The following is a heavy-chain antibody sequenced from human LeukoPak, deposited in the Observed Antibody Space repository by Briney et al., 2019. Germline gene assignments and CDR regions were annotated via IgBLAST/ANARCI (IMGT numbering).Heavy chain of an antibody. CDR2: IRSKAYGGTT. V-gene: IGHV3-49*04. CDR1: GFTFGDYA. J-gene: IGHJ5*02. CDR3: TRDLQNWFDP. Sequence: GGSLRLSCTASGFTFGDYAMSWVRQAPGKGLEWVGFIRSKAYGGTTEYAASAKGRFTISRDDSKSIAYLQMNSLKTEDTAVYYCTRDLQNWFDPWGQGTLVTVSS.